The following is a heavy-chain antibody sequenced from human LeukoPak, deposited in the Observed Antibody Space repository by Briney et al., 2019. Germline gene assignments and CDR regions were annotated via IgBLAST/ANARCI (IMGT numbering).Heavy chain of an antibody. CDR3: ARDLTTYYDFWSGYPYNWFDP. V-gene: IGHV3-21*01. J-gene: IGHJ5*02. Sequence: GGSLRLSCAASGFTFSSYSMNWVRQAPGKGLEWVSSISSSSSYIYYADSVKGRFIISRDNAKNSLYLQMNSLRAEDTAVYYCARDLTTYYDFWSGYPYNWFDPWGQGTLVTVSS. CDR2: ISSSSSYI. D-gene: IGHD3-3*01. CDR1: GFTFSSYS.